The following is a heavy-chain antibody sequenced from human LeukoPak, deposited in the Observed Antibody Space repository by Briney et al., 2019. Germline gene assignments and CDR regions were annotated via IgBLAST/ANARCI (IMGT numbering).Heavy chain of an antibody. Sequence: ASVKVSCKASGYTFSDYYMHWVRQAPGQGLEWVGWISPNSGGTHFAQKFQGRVTMTRETSITTAYMELSRLISNDTAVYYCARARITSTPGGLDAIDFLGQGTMVTVPS. J-gene: IGHJ3*01. D-gene: IGHD2-8*02. CDR1: GYTFSDYY. V-gene: IGHV1-2*02. CDR3: ARARITSTPGGLDAIDF. CDR2: ISPNSGGT.